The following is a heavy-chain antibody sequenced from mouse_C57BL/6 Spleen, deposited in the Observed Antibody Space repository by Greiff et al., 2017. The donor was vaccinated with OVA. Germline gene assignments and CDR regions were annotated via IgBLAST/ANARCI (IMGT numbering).Heavy chain of an antibody. Sequence: EVQVVESGGGLVKPGGSLKLSCAASGFTFSDYGMHWVRQAPEKGLEWVAYISSGSSTIYYADTVKGRFTISRDNAKNTLFLQMTSLRSEDTAMYYCAREGMGNCDFYWYFDVWGTGTTVTVSS. V-gene: IGHV5-17*01. J-gene: IGHJ1*03. CDR2: ISSGSSTI. CDR3: AREGMGNCDFYWYFDV. CDR1: GFTFSDYG. D-gene: IGHD4-1*01.